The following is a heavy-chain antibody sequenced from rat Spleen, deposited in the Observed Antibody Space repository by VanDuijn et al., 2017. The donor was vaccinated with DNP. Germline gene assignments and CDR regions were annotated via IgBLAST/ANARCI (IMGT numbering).Heavy chain of an antibody. J-gene: IGHJ2*01. CDR3: ARQGQLLVWAY. Sequence: EVQLVESGGDLVQPGRSLKLSCAASGITFSNSGMHWIRQAPTKGLEWVASISASGGSTSYRDSVKGRFTISRDNAKSTLYLQMDSLRSEDTATYYCARQGQLLVWAYWGQGVMVTVSS. D-gene: IGHD1-5*01. CDR2: ISASGGST. V-gene: IGHV5-19*01. CDR1: GITFSNSG.